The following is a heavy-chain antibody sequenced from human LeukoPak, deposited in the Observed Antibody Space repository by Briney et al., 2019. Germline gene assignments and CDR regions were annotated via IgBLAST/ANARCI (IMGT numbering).Heavy chain of an antibody. CDR1: GYTFTSYY. J-gene: IGHJ3*02. CDR3: ARDIGDTLDAFDI. CDR2: INPSGGST. V-gene: IGHV1-46*01. Sequence: APVKVSCKASGYTFTSYYMHWVRQAPGQGLEWMGIINPSGGSTSYAQKFQGRVTMTRDTSTSTVYMELSSLRSEDTAVYYCARDIGDTLDAFDIWGQGTMVTVSS. D-gene: IGHD5-18*01.